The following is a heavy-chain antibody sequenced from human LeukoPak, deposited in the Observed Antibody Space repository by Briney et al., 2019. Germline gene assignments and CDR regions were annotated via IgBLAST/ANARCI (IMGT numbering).Heavy chain of an antibody. CDR2: IKQDGSEK. Sequence: GGSLRLSCAAAGFTFSSYWMSWVRQAPGKGLEWVANIKQDGSEKYYVDSVKGRFTISRDNAKNSLYLQMNSLRAEDTAVYYCARSSAGSWYVWFDYWGQGTLVTVSS. D-gene: IGHD6-13*01. CDR3: ARSSAGSWYVWFDY. J-gene: IGHJ4*02. V-gene: IGHV3-7*01. CDR1: GFTFSSYW.